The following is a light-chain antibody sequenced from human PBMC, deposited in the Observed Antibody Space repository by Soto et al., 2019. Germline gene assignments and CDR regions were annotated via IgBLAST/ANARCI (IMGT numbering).Light chain of an antibody. CDR2: GAS. Sequence: EIVLTQSPGTQSLSPGERATLSCRASQSVSNNYLAWYQQNPGQAPRLLIYGASSRATGIPDRFSGSGSGTDYTLTISRLEPEDFAVYYCQQYGSSPRTFGQGTKVEIK. V-gene: IGKV3-20*01. CDR3: QQYGSSPRT. J-gene: IGKJ1*01. CDR1: QSVSNNY.